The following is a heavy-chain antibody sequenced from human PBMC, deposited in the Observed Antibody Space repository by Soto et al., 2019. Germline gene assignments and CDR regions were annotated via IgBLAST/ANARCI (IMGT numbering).Heavy chain of an antibody. J-gene: IGHJ4*02. CDR3: ARGQEGVVATH. Sequence: QVQLQQWGAELLKPSETLSLTCAVNGGSFTGYYWSWVRQPPGKGLEWIGEIKDGGSTNYSPSLRSRVTISADTSKKQFSLKVTSVTAADTAVYYCARGQEGVVATHWDQGTLVTVSS. CDR2: IKDGGST. V-gene: IGHV4-34*01. CDR1: GGSFTGYY. D-gene: IGHD2-15*01.